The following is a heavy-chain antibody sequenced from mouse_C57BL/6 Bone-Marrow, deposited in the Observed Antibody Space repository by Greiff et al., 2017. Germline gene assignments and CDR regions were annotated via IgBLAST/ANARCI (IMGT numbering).Heavy chain of an antibody. D-gene: IGHD2-5*01. Sequence: VQLQQPGAELVKPGASVKLSCKASGYTFTSYWMQWVKQRPGQGLEWIGEIDPSDSYTNYNQKFKGKATLTVDTSSSTAYMQLSSLTSEDSAVYDGARSRTVVDYWGQVTTLTVSS. V-gene: IGHV1-50*01. J-gene: IGHJ2*01. CDR1: GYTFTSYW. CDR3: ARSRTVVDY. CDR2: IDPSDSYT.